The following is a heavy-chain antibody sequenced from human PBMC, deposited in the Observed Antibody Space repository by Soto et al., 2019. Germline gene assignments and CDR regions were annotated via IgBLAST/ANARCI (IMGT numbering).Heavy chain of an antibody. CDR3: ARDAGTVTTEYYYYYGMDV. J-gene: IGHJ6*02. D-gene: IGHD4-17*01. CDR2: IYYSGST. V-gene: IGHV4-61*08. CDR1: GGSISSGDYY. Sequence: SETLSLTCTVSGGSISSGDYYWSWIRQPPGKGLEWIGYIYYSGSTNYNPSLKSRVTISVDTSKDQFSLKLSSVTAADTAVYYCARDAGTVTTEYYYYYGMDVWGQGTTVTVSS.